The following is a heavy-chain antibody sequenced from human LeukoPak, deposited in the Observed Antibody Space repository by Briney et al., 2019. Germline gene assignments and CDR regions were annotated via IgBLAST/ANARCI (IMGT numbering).Heavy chain of an antibody. D-gene: IGHD3-3*01. V-gene: IGHV1-2*02. Sequence: GASVKVSCKASGYTFTGYYMHWVRQAPGQGLEWMGWINPNSGGTNYAQKFQGRVTMTRDTSISTAYMELSRLRSDDTAVYYCARSMQIFGVVIPWFDPWGQGTLVTVSS. CDR3: ARSMQIFGVVIPWFDP. CDR2: INPNSGGT. J-gene: IGHJ5*02. CDR1: GYTFTGYY.